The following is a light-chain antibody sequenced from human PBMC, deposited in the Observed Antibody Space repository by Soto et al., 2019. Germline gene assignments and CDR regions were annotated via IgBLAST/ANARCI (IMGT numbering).Light chain of an antibody. V-gene: IGKV3-20*01. CDR1: QSVSSAY. Sequence: EVVLTQSPGTLSLSPGERATLSCRASQSVSSAYLAWYQQKPGQAPRLLIYGASTRATGIPDRFSGSGSGADFTLTIARVEPEDFAVYFCHQYGDSPYSFGQGTKLESK. CDR3: HQYGDSPYS. CDR2: GAS. J-gene: IGKJ2*01.